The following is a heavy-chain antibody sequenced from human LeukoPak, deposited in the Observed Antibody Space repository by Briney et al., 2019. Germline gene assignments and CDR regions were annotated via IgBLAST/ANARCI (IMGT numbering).Heavy chain of an antibody. CDR2: ISWNSGSI. V-gene: IGHV3-9*01. Sequence: GGSLRLSCAASGFTFDDYAMHWGRQAPGKGLEWVSGISWNSGSIGYADSVEGRFPISRDNAKNSLYLQMNSLRAEDTALYYCAKGAGYSSGWYGHFDYWGQGTLVTVSS. J-gene: IGHJ4*02. CDR3: AKGAGYSSGWYGHFDY. CDR1: GFTFDDYA. D-gene: IGHD6-19*01.